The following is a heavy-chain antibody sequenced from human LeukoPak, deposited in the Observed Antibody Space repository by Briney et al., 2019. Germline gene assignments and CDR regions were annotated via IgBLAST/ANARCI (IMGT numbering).Heavy chain of an antibody. D-gene: IGHD1-26*01. J-gene: IGHJ4*02. CDR2: IYTSGST. V-gene: IGHV4-61*02. Sequence: SQTLSLTRTVSGGSISSGSYYWRWIRQPAGTGLEWIGRIYTSGSTNYNPSLKSRVTISVDTSKNQFSLKLSSVTAADTAVYYCARWGWEPDYFDYWGQGTLVIVSS. CDR3: ARWGWEPDYFDY. CDR1: GGSISSGSYY.